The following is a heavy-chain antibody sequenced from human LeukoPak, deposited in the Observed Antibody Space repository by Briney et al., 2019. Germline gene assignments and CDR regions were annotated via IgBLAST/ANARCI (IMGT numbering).Heavy chain of an antibody. V-gene: IGHV3-7*05. CDR2: IKQDGSEK. CDR3: ARDCGGGSCYGPYDAFDI. CDR1: GFTFSSYW. Sequence: GGSLRLSCAASGFTFSSYWMNWVRQAPGKGLEWVANIKQDGSEKYYVDSVKGRFTISRDNAKNSLYLQMYSLRADDTAVYYCARDCGGGSCYGPYDAFDIWGQGTMVTVSS. J-gene: IGHJ3*02. D-gene: IGHD2-15*01.